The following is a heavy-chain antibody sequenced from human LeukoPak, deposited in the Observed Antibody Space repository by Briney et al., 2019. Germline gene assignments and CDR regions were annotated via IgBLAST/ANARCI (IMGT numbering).Heavy chain of an antibody. CDR2: IYYSGST. CDR3: ARYSAQPHAFDI. D-gene: IGHD5-18*01. J-gene: IGHJ3*02. CDR1: GGSIGSSNW. V-gene: IGHV4-39*01. Sequence: SETLSLTCAVSGGSIGSSNWWSWVRQPPGKGLEWIGSIYYSGSTYYNPSLKSRVTISVDTSKNQFSLKLSSVTAADTAVYYCARYSAQPHAFDIWGQGTMVTVSS.